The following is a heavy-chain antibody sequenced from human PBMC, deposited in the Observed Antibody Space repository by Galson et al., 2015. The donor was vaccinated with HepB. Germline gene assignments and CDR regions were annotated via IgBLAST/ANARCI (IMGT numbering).Heavy chain of an antibody. CDR2: ISWNSGSI. CDR1: GFTFDDYA. V-gene: IGHV3-9*01. D-gene: IGHD3-22*01. CDR3: AKGRVGYYDSSGTFDY. Sequence: SLRLSCAASGFTFDDYAMHWVRQAPGKGLEWVSGISWNSGSIGYADSVKGRFTISRDNAKNSLYLQMNSLRAEDTALYYCAKGRVGYYDSSGTFDYWGQGTLVTVSS. J-gene: IGHJ4*02.